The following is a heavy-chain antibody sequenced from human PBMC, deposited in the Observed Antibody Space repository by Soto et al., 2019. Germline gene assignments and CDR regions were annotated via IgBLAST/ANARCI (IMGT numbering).Heavy chain of an antibody. CDR3: ATTARPGYYYYYMDV. CDR1: GFTFSSYA. D-gene: IGHD6-6*01. Sequence: GGSLRLSCAASGFTFSSYAMSWVRQAPGKGLERVSAISGSGGSTYYADSVKGRFTISRDNSKNTLYLQMNSLRAEDTAVYYCATTARPGYYYYYMDVWGKGTTVTVSS. V-gene: IGHV3-23*01. CDR2: ISGSGGST. J-gene: IGHJ6*03.